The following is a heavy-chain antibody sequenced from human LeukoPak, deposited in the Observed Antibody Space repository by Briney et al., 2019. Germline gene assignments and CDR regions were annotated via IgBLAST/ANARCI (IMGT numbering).Heavy chain of an antibody. V-gene: IGHV4-59*01. CDR2: IYYSGST. CDR1: GGSISSYY. J-gene: IGHJ4*02. Sequence: SEALSLTCTVSGGSISSYYWSWLRQPPGKGLEWIGYIYYSGSTNYNPSLKSRVTISVDTSKNQFSLKLSSVTAADTAVYYCAREGHYFDYWGQGTLVTVSS. CDR3: AREGHYFDY.